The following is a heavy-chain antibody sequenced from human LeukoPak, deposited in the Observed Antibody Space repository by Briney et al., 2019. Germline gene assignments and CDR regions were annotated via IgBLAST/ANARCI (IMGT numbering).Heavy chain of an antibody. CDR3: ARDKQLYAFDI. Sequence: PSQTLSLTCTVSGGSISSGGYYWSWIRQPPGKGLEWIGYIYHSGSTYYNPSLKSRVTISVDRSKNQFSLKLSSVTAADTAVYYCARDKQLYAFDIWGQGTMVTVSS. J-gene: IGHJ3*02. V-gene: IGHV4-30-2*01. D-gene: IGHD5-18*01. CDR1: GGSISSGGYY. CDR2: IYHSGST.